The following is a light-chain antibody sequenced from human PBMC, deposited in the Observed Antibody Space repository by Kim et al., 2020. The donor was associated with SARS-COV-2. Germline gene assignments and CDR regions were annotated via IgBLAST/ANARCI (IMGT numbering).Light chain of an antibody. CDR1: QYISTW. CDR2: DAS. J-gene: IGKJ1*01. V-gene: IGKV1-5*01. Sequence: DIQMTQSPSTLSASVGDRVTITCRASQYISTWLAWYQQKPGKAPKLLISDASTLKSGVPSRFSGSGSGTEFTLTINSLQPDDFATYYCQQYDSYSWTFGQGTKVDIK. CDR3: QQYDSYSWT.